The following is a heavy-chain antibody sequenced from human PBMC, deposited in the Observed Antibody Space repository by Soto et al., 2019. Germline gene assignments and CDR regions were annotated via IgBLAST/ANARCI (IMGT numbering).Heavy chain of an antibody. CDR3: ARDLGLVLEYSSSPLSYYGMDV. J-gene: IGHJ6*02. V-gene: IGHV1-18*01. Sequence: ASVKVSCKASGYTFTSYGISWVRQAPGQGLEWMGWISAYNGNTNYAQKLQGRVTMTTDTSTSTAYMELRSLRSDDTAVYYCARDLGLVLEYSSSPLSYYGMDVWGQGTTVTVSS. CDR1: GYTFTSYG. CDR2: ISAYNGNT. D-gene: IGHD6-6*01.